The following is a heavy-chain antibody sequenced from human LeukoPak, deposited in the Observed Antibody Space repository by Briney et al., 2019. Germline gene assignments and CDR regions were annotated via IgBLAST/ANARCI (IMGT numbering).Heavy chain of an antibody. V-gene: IGHV4-39*07. CDR3: AKSNGYGFIDI. D-gene: IGHD2-2*03. Sequence: SETLSLTCTVSGGSISSSSYYWGWIRQPPGKGLEWIGNIFYRGSTYSGPSLKSRVTISLDTSKNQFFLKLNSVTAADTAGYYCAKSNGYGFIDIWGQGTMVTVSS. CDR1: GGSISSSSYY. J-gene: IGHJ3*02. CDR2: IFYRGST.